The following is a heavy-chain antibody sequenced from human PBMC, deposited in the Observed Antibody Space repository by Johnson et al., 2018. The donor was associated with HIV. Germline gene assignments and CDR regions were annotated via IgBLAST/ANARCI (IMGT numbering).Heavy chain of an antibody. D-gene: IGHD2-21*01. V-gene: IGHV3-48*04. CDR2: ISGSTASTI. Sequence: VQLVESGGGLVQPGGSLRLSCAASGFTFSSYAMSWVRQAPGKGLEWVSAISGSTASTIYYADSVKGRFTISRDNAKNSLYLQMNSLRAEDTAVYYCARASVVVPFYAFDIWGQGTMVTVSS. CDR1: GFTFSSYA. J-gene: IGHJ3*02. CDR3: ARASVVVPFYAFDI.